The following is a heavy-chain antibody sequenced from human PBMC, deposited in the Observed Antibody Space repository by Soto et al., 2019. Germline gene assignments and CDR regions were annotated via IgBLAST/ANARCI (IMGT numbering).Heavy chain of an antibody. CDR1: GYTFTGYY. V-gene: IGHV1-2*04. CDR3: ARERSTSADTTGYGMDV. J-gene: IGHJ6*02. D-gene: IGHD2-2*01. CDR2: INPNSGGT. Sequence: ASVKVSCKASGYTFTGYYMHWVRQAPGQGLEWMGWINPNSGGTNYAQKFQGWVTMTRDTPISTAYMELSRLRSDDTAVYYCARERSTSADTTGYGMDVWGQGTTVTVSS.